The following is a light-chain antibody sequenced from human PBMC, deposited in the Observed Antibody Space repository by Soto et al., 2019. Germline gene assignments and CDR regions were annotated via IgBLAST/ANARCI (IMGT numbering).Light chain of an antibody. CDR1: QSVSSN. J-gene: IGKJ1*01. V-gene: IGKV3-15*01. Sequence: EIVMTQSPATLSVSPGERATLSCRASQSVSSNLAWYQQKPGEAPRLLFYGASTRATGIPARFSGSGSGTEFPITISSLQSEDFAVYYCQQYNNWPPMAFGQGTKVEIK. CDR3: QQYNNWPPMA. CDR2: GAS.